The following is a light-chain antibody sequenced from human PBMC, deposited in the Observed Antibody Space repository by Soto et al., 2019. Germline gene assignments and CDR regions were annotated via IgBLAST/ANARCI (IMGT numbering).Light chain of an antibody. V-gene: IGKV3-20*01. CDR1: QSINNRY. CDR2: GAS. Sequence: EIVLTQSPGTLSLSPGERATLSCRASQSINNRYLAWYQQKPGQAPRLLIYGASSRATGIPDRFRGSGSGTDFTLTISRLEPEDCAVYYCQQFGSSPGFTFGPGTKVDMK. J-gene: IGKJ3*01. CDR3: QQFGSSPGFT.